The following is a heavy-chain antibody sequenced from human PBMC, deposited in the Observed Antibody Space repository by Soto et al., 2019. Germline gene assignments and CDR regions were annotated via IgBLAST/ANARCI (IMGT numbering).Heavy chain of an antibody. V-gene: IGHV3-30-3*01. CDR2: ISYDGSNK. CDR3: AGKPIVVVPAAPSNWFDP. CDR1: GFTFSSYA. J-gene: IGHJ5*02. Sequence: QVQLVEFGGGVVQPGRSLRLSCAASGFTFSSYAMHWVRQAPGKGLEWVAVISYDGSNKYYADSVKGRFTISRDNSKNTLYLQMNSLRAEDTAVYYCAGKPIVVVPAAPSNWFDPWGQGTLVTVSS. D-gene: IGHD2-2*01.